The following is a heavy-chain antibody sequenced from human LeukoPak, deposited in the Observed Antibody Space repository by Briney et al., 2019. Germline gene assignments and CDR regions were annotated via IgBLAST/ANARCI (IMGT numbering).Heavy chain of an antibody. CDR1: GGSISSSSYY. J-gene: IGHJ4*02. D-gene: IGHD6-13*01. CDR2: IYHSGSP. Sequence: SETLSLTCTVSGGSISSSSYYWGWIRQPPGKGLEWIGSIYHSGSPNYNPSLKSRVTISVDKSKNQFSLKLSSVTAADTAVYYCARQWVAIAAAGPYYFDYWGQGTLVTVSS. V-gene: IGHV4-39*01. CDR3: ARQWVAIAAAGPYYFDY.